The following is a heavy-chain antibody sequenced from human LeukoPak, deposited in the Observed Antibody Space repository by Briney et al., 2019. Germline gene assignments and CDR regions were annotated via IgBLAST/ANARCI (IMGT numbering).Heavy chain of an antibody. CDR1: GFTVSSNY. D-gene: IGHD3-16*01. J-gene: IGHJ4*02. CDR3: SGMGVMY. CDR2: IYSGGST. V-gene: IGHV3-53*01. Sequence: PGGSLRLSCAASGFTVSSNYMCWVRQAPGEGLVWVSIIYSGGSTYYADSVKSRFTISRDNSKNTLYLQMNSLRAEDTAVYYCSGMGVMYWGQGTLVTVSS.